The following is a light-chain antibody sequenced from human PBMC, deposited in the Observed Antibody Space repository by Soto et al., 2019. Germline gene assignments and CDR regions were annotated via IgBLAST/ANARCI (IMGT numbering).Light chain of an antibody. V-gene: IGLV2-23*01. Sequence: QSALTQPASVSGSPGQSITISCTGTSSDVGTYNLVSWYQQHPGKAPKLIIYEGSKRPSGVSNRFSGSKSGITASLTISGLQAEDEADYYCCSYATTNTPFGGGTKVTVL. CDR2: EGS. CDR3: CSYATTNTP. J-gene: IGLJ2*01. CDR1: SSDVGTYNL.